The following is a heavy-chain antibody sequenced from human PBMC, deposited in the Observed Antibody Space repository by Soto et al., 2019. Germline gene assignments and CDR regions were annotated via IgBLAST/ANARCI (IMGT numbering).Heavy chain of an antibody. CDR1: GYTFTGYY. D-gene: IGHD6-19*01. V-gene: IGHV1-2*04. Sequence: ASVKVSCKASGYTFTGYYMHWVRQAPGQGLEWMGWINPNSGGTNYAQKFQGWVTMTRDTSISTAYMELSRLRSDDTAAYYCARGAVAGPIAYYYYGMDVWGQGTTVTVPS. CDR2: INPNSGGT. CDR3: ARGAVAGPIAYYYYGMDV. J-gene: IGHJ6*02.